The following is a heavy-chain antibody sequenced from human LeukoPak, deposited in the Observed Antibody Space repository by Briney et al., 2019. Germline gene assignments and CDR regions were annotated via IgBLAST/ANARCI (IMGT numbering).Heavy chain of an antibody. D-gene: IGHD5-12*01. CDR2: IYHSGST. J-gene: IGHJ4*02. Sequence: SETLSLTCTLSGGSISTYYWSWIRQPPGKGLEWIGYIYHSGSTNYNPSLKSRVTISVDTSKNQFSLKLSSVTAADAAVYYCARGGGYASPIGYWGQGALVTVSS. CDR1: GGSISTYY. CDR3: ARGGGYASPIGY. V-gene: IGHV4-59*01.